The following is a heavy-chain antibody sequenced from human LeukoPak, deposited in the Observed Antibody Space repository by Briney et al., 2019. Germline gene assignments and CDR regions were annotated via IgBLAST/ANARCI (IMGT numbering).Heavy chain of an antibody. CDR1: GGSVSSASYY. Sequence: SETLSLTCTASGGSVSSASYYWSWIRQSPGKGLEWIGYIYYSGTTNYNASLKSRVTISMDTSKNQFSLNLTSVTAADTAVYYCARDPGYCSGGSCGNFDYWGQGTLVTVSS. V-gene: IGHV4-61*01. J-gene: IGHJ4*02. D-gene: IGHD2-15*01. CDR2: IYYSGTT. CDR3: ARDPGYCSGGSCGNFDY.